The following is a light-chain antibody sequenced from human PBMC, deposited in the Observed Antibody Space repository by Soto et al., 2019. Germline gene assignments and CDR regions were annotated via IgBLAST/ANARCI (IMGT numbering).Light chain of an antibody. J-gene: IGKJ2*01. CDR3: QHYGRSAYT. CDR1: QSVRRTY. V-gene: IGKV3-20*01. CDR2: GAS. Sequence: EMWLRQSPAPLPLSPGERATLSCRASQSVRRTYLAWYQQKPGKAPRLLIYGASTRATGIPDRFSGSGSGTDFTLTISRLEPEDFAVYYCQHYGRSAYTFGQGTTLEIK.